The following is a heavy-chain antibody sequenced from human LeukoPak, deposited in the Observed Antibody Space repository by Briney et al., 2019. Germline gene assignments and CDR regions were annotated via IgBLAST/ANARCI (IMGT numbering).Heavy chain of an antibody. CDR1: GGSITTNNW. Sequence: PSGTLSLTCAVSGGSITTNNWWSWARQPPGKGLEWIGEVYHSGNTNYNLSPKSRVTISVDKSKNQFSLKLNSVTAADTAVYYCARNGGNSDVDDWGQGTLVTVPS. CDR2: VYHSGNT. D-gene: IGHD4-23*01. J-gene: IGHJ4*02. CDR3: ARNGGNSDVDD. V-gene: IGHV4-4*02.